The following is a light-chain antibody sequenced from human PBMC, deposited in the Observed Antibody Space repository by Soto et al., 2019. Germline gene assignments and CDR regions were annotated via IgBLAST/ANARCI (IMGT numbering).Light chain of an antibody. CDR2: DAS. V-gene: IGKV3-15*01. CDR3: QKYHKWSLT. J-gene: IGKJ4*01. CDR1: QSITGN. Sequence: EIVMTQSPATLSVSPGERATLSCRARQSITGNLTWYQQKPGQAPRLLIYDASNRATRIPARFSGSGSGTEFTITISSLQSEDFAVSSCQKYHKWSLTVGGGTTVDIK.